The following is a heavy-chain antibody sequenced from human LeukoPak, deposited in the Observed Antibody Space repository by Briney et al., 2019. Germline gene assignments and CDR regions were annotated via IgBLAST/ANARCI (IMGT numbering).Heavy chain of an antibody. CDR1: GGSISSSSYY. D-gene: IGHD6-19*01. J-gene: IGHJ2*01. CDR3: ARHGSPRGGTGSGWYKIGTSYWYFDL. Sequence: PSETLSLTCTVSGGSISSSSYYWGWIRQPPGKGLEWIGSIYYSGSTYYNPSLKSRVTISVDTSKNQFSLKLSSVTAADTAVHYCARHGSPRGGTGSGWYKIGTSYWYFDLWGRGTLVTVSS. V-gene: IGHV4-39*01. CDR2: IYYSGST.